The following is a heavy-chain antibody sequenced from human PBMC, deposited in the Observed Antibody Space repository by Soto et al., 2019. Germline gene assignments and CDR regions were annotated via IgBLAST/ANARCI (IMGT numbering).Heavy chain of an antibody. CDR3: ARVLRLELGKYGMDV. Sequence: ASVKVSCKASGYTFTGYYMHWVRQAPGQGLEWMGWINPNSGGTNYAQKFQGWVTMTRDTSISTAYMELSRLRSDDTAVYYCARVLRLELGKYGMDVWGQGTTVTVSS. D-gene: IGHD1-7*01. CDR2: INPNSGGT. V-gene: IGHV1-2*04. J-gene: IGHJ6*02. CDR1: GYTFTGYY.